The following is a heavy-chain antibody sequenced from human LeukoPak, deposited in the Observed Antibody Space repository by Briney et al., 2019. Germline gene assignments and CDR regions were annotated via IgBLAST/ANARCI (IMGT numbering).Heavy chain of an antibody. Sequence: PSETLSLTCTVSGGSISTSNYYWAWIRQTPGKGLEWIASIYHSGGRFETGSTHYSPSLKSRVIISVDTSKDQLYLTMTSVTAAGTAVYYCARNSSGSSFDRWGQGTLVRVSS. D-gene: IGHD6-19*01. CDR3: ARNSSGSSFDR. V-gene: IGHV4-39*07. CDR2: IYHSGGRFETGST. CDR1: GGSISTSNYY. J-gene: IGHJ4*02.